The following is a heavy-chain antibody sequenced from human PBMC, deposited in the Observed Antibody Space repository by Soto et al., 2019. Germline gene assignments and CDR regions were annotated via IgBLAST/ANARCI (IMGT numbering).Heavy chain of an antibody. D-gene: IGHD5-12*01. CDR3: ARSYRRGGYSGYHPLDY. Sequence: QVQLVQSGAEVKKPGASVKVSCKASGYTFTSYDINWVRQATGQGLEWMGWMNPNNGNTGYAQKFQGRVTMTRNTSISTAYMEVSSLRSEDTAVYYCARSYRRGGYSGYHPLDYWGQGTLVTVSS. J-gene: IGHJ4*02. CDR1: GYTFTSYD. V-gene: IGHV1-8*01. CDR2: MNPNNGNT.